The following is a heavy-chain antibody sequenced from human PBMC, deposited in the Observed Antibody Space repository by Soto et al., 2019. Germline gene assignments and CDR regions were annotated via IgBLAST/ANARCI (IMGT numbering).Heavy chain of an antibody. V-gene: IGHV4-31*03. CDR2: IYYSGST. J-gene: IGHJ4*02. CDR1: GGSISSGGYY. CDR3: ARGPGIAVAGTVAHFDY. D-gene: IGHD6-19*01. Sequence: QVQLQESGPGLVKPSQTLSLTCTVSGGSISSGGYYWSWIRQHPGKGREWNGYIYYSGSTYYNPSLKSRVTMSVDTSKNQFSLKLSSVTAADTAGYYCARGPGIAVAGTVAHFDYWGQGTLVTVSS.